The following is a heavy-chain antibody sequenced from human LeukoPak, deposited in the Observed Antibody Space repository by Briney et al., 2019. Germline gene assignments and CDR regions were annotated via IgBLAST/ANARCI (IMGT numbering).Heavy chain of an antibody. V-gene: IGHV1-46*01. J-gene: IGHJ4*02. Sequence: GASVKVSCKASGYTFTSYYMHWVRQAPGQGLEWMGIINPSGGSTSYAQKFQGRVTMTRDMSTGTVYMELSSLRSEDTAVYYCARDSLYDSSGTEIDYWGQGTLVTVSS. CDR2: INPSGGST. CDR1: GYTFTSYY. CDR3: ARDSLYDSSGTEIDY. D-gene: IGHD3-22*01.